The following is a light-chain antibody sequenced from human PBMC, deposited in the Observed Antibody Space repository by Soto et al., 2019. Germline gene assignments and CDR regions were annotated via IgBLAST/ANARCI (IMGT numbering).Light chain of an antibody. Sequence: QSVLTQPASVSGSSGQSITISCTGTSSDGDYVSWYQQHPGKAPKLIIYEVTNRPSGVSNRFSGSKSDYTASLTISGLQGEDEADYYCSSYTATNTLDVVFGGGTQLTVL. CDR1: SSDGDY. V-gene: IGLV2-14*01. CDR2: EVT. J-gene: IGLJ2*01. CDR3: SSYTATNTLDVV.